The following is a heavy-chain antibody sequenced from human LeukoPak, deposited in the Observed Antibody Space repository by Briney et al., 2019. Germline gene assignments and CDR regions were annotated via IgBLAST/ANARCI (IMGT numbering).Heavy chain of an antibody. CDR2: IFYSGSP. CDR3: ARVGHIVAAGTYDY. J-gene: IGHJ4*02. D-gene: IGHD6-13*01. CDR1: GVSISSYY. Sequence: PSETLSLTCTVSGVSISSYYWSWIRQPPGEGLEWIGNIFYSGSPNYKSSLKSRVTTSFDTYTNQFSLKLSSVTAADTAVYYCARVGHIVAAGTYDYWGQGTLVTVSS. V-gene: IGHV4-59*08.